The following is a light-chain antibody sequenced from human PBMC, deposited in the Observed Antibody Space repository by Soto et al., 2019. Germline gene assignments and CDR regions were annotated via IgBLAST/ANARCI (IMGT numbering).Light chain of an antibody. J-gene: IGKJ5*01. CDR3: QQRSNWPHSIT. CDR1: QTVRNNY. V-gene: IGKV3D-20*02. Sequence: EFVLTQSPGTLSLSPGERATLSCRASQTVRNNYLAWYQQKPGQAPRLLIYDASSRATGIPARFSGSESETDFTLTISSLEPEDFAVYYCQQRSNWPHSITFGQGTRLEIK. CDR2: DAS.